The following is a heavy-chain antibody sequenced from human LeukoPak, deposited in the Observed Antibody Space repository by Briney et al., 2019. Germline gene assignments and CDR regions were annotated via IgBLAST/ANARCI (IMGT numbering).Heavy chain of an antibody. CDR3: ARDSSDDYGSYYFDY. J-gene: IGHJ4*02. Sequence: ASVKVSCKASGYTLTSYYMHWVRQAPGQGLEWMGWINPNGGGTNYAQKFQGRVTMTRDTSISTAYMELSRLRSDDTAVYYCARDSSDDYGSYYFDYWGQGTLVTVSS. CDR1: GYTLTSYY. CDR2: INPNGGGT. V-gene: IGHV1-2*02. D-gene: IGHD4-17*01.